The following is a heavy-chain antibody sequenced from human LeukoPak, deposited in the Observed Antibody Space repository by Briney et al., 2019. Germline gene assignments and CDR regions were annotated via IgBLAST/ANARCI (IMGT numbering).Heavy chain of an antibody. Sequence: SETLSLTCTVSGGSISSYYWSWIRQPAGKGLEWIGRIYTSGSTNYNPSLKSRVTMSVDTSKNQFSLTLSSVTAADTAVYCARVARCTSCFDVDYWGQGTLVTVSS. CDR3: ARVARCTSCFDVDY. CDR2: IYTSGST. V-gene: IGHV4-4*07. D-gene: IGHD2-2*01. CDR1: GGSISSYY. J-gene: IGHJ4*02.